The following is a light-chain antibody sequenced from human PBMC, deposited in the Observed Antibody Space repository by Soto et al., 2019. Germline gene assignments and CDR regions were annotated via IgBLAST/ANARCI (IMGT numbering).Light chain of an antibody. CDR3: QQSYSPLWT. J-gene: IGKJ1*01. CDR1: QSISSY. Sequence: DIHMTPSACSLSASVGERVSISSRESQSISSYLNWYQQKPGKAHNLLIYGTSILQSGVTSRFSGSGSGTDFTLTISSLQPDDFATYYCQQSYSPLWTFGQGTKV. V-gene: IGKV1-39*01. CDR2: GTS.